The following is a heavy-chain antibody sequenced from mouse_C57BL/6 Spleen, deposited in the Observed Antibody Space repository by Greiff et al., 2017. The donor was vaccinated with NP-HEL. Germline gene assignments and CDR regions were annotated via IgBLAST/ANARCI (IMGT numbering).Heavy chain of an antibody. CDR2: IYPGDGDT. J-gene: IGHJ4*01. Sequence: QVHVKQSGAELVKPGASVKISCKASGYAFSSYWMNWVKQRPGKGLEWIGQIYPGDGDTNYNGKFKGKATLTADKSSSTAYMQLSSLTSEDSAVYFCAQQNWDVRGDYWGQGTSVTVSS. CDR3: AQQNWDVRGDY. V-gene: IGHV1-80*01. D-gene: IGHD4-1*01. CDR1: GYAFSSYW.